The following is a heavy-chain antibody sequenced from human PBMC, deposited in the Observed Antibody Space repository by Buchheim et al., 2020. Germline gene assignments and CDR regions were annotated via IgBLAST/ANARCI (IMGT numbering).Heavy chain of an antibody. D-gene: IGHD6-19*01. CDR3: APIQQQWVVNGFDS. J-gene: IGHJ4*02. CDR2: IKPDGSEK. Sequence: EVQLVESGGGLVQPGGSLRLSCAVSGITFSVYWMSWVRQAPGKGLEWVANIKPDGSEKYYVDSVKGRFTISRDNAKNSLFLQMSSLRAEDTAVYYCAPIQQQWVVNGFDSWGLGTL. CDR1: GITFSVYW. V-gene: IGHV3-7*01.